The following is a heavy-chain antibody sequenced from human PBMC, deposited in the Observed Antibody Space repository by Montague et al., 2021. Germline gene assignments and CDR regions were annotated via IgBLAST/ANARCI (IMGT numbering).Heavy chain of an antibody. CDR3: ARDSPVVEPWVGEHKGAFDI. J-gene: IGHJ3*02. D-gene: IGHD3-10*01. V-gene: IGHV4-4*07. CDR2: VYKRGDT. Sequence: SETLSLTCSVSGDSISSYEYYWTWIRQPAGRGLEWIGRVYKRGDTNTNPSHRSRLTLSVDTSKNHFSLTLTSVTAADTAVYFCARDSPVVEPWVGEHKGAFDIWGQGTMVTVSS. CDR1: GDSISSYEYY.